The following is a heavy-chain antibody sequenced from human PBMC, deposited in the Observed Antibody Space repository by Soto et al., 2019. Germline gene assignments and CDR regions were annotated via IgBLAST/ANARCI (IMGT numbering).Heavy chain of an antibody. CDR2: ISYDGSNK. J-gene: IGHJ6*02. D-gene: IGHD3-10*01. V-gene: IGHV3-30-3*01. CDR3: ARDNHITMVRGVIMSSHNYYGMDV. CDR1: GFTFSSYA. Sequence: AGSLRLSCAASGFTFSSYAMHWVRQAPGKGLEWVAVISYDGSNKYYADSVKGRFTISRDNSKNTLYLQMNSLRAEDTAVYYCARDNHITMVRGVIMSSHNYYGMDVWGQGTTVTVSS.